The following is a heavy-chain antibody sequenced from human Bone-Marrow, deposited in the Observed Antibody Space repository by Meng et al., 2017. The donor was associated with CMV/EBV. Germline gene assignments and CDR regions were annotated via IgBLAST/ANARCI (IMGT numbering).Heavy chain of an antibody. V-gene: IGHV3-13*01. CDR3: AKDLRGFNIVVVPAAPRGVYYGMDV. CDR1: GFTFSSYD. D-gene: IGHD2-2*01. Sequence: GESLKISCAASGFTFSSYDMHWVRQATGKGLEWVSAIGTAGDTYYPGSVKGRFTISRDTSKNTLYLQMNSLRAEDTAVYYCAKDLRGFNIVVVPAAPRGVYYGMDVWGQGTTVTVSS. J-gene: IGHJ6*02. CDR2: IGTAGDT.